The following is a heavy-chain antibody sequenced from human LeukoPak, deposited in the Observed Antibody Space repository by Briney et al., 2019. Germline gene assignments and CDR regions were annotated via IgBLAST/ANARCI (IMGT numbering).Heavy chain of an antibody. CDR3: VRGWQMPFDS. CDR1: GFTFTSYW. D-gene: IGHD2-15*01. J-gene: IGHJ4*02. V-gene: IGHV3-74*01. Sequence: PGGSLRLSCAASGFTFTSYWMHWVRHPPGKGLVWVSRINSDGTITTYADSVKGRFTISRDNAKNTLYLQMNSLRAEDTAVYYCVRGWQMPFDSWGQGALVTVSS. CDR2: INSDGTIT.